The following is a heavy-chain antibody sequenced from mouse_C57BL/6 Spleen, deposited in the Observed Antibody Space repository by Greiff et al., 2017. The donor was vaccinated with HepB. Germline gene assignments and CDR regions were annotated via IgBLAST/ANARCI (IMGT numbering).Heavy chain of an antibody. Sequence: QVQLQQSGPELVKPGASVKISCKASGYAFSSSWMNWVKQRPGKGLEWIGRIYPGDGDTNYNGKFKGKATLTADKSSSTAYMQLSSLTSEDSAVYFCAREKHGYFDVWGTGTTVTVSS. CDR1: GYAFSSSW. CDR2: IYPGDGDT. J-gene: IGHJ1*03. CDR3: AREKHGYFDV. V-gene: IGHV1-82*01.